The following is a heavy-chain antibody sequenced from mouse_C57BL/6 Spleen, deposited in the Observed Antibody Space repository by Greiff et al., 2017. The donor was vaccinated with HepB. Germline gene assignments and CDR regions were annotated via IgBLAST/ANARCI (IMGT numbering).Heavy chain of an antibody. CDR3: ARGSSQPYYYAMDD. CDR1: GYTFTDHT. CDR2: IYPRDGST. V-gene: IGHV1-78*01. D-gene: IGHD1-1*01. Sequence: VKLVESDAELVKPGASVKISCKVSGYTFTDHTIHWLKQRPEQGLEWIGYIYPRDGSTKYNEKFKGKATLTADKSSSTAYMQLNSLTSEDSAVYFSARGSSQPYYYAMDDWGEGTSVTVCS. J-gene: IGHJ4*01.